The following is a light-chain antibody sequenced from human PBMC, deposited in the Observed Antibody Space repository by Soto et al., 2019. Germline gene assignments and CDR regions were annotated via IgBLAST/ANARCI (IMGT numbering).Light chain of an antibody. V-gene: IGKV3-20*01. CDR2: GAS. Sequence: EIVLTQSPGTLSLSPGERATLSCRASQSVSSIYLAWYQQKPGQAPRLLIYGASSRATGIPDRFSGSGSGNDFTLTISTLEPEDFAVYYCQQYGSSPWTFGQGTKVEI. CDR1: QSVSSIY. CDR3: QQYGSSPWT. J-gene: IGKJ1*01.